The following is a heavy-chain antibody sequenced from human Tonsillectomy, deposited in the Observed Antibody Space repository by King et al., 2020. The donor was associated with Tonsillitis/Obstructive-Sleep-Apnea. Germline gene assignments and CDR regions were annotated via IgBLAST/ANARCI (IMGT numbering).Heavy chain of an antibody. J-gene: IGHJ6*02. CDR2: INHSGST. V-gene: IGHV4-34*01. CDR3: ASGSSSSLAYYSYGMDD. CDR1: GGSFSGYY. D-gene: IGHD6-6*01. Sequence: VQLQQWGAGLLKPSETLSLTCGVYGGSFSGYYWSWIRQPPGKGLEWIGEINHSGSTNYNPSLKSRVIISVDTPKDQFSLKLSSVTAADTAMFYCASGSSSSLAYYSYGMDDWGQGPTVTVSS.